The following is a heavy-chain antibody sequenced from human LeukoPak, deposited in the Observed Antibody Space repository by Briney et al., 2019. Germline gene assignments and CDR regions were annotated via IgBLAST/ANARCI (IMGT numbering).Heavy chain of an antibody. CDR2: IQNSGST. CDR3: ARGQLGLSYFDY. D-gene: IGHD1-1*01. V-gene: IGHV4-59*01. Sequence: SETLSLTCTVSGGSISSYYWTWIRQPPGKGLEWIGYIQNSGSTNYNPSLKSRVTISVDTSKNQFSLKLISVTAADTAVYYCARGQLGLSYFDYWGQGTLVTVSS. CDR1: GGSISSYY. J-gene: IGHJ4*02.